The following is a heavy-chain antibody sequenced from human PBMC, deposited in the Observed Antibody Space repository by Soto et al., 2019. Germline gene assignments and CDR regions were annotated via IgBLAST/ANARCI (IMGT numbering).Heavy chain of an antibody. J-gene: IGHJ4*02. CDR1: GFTFSNYG. Sequence: EVQLLESGGGLIQPGGSLRLSCEASGFTFSNYGMTWVRLAPGKGLEWVSTISGRGGRTFYADPVKGRFTISRDNSKNTLYLQMKSLRAEDTAVYYCAKEMIASTLADFFDYWGQGTLVTVSS. CDR2: ISGRGGRT. V-gene: IGHV3-23*01. CDR3: AKEMIASTLADFFDY. D-gene: IGHD2-21*01.